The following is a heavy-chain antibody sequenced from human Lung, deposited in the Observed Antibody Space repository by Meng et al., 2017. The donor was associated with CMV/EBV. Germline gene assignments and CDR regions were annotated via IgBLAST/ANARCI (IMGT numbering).Heavy chain of an antibody. J-gene: IGHJ4*02. D-gene: IGHD6-19*01. V-gene: IGHV4-4*02. CDR2: IYHSGST. CDR1: GGSISSSNW. Sequence: VEVRESGPGLVKPSGTLSLTCAVSGGSISSSNWWSWARQPPGKGLEWIGEIYHSGSTNYNPSLKSRVTISVDKSKNQFSLKLSSVTAADTAVYYCASFPPPGKQWLVTDYWGQGTLVTVSS. CDR3: ASFPPPGKQWLVTDY.